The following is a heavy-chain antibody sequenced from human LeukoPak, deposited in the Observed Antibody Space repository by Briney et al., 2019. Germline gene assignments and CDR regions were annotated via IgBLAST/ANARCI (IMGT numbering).Heavy chain of an antibody. J-gene: IGHJ3*02. Sequence: PSETLSLTCTVSGGSISSYYWSWIRQPPGKGLEWIGYIYYSGSTNYNPSLKSRVTISVDTSKNQFSLKLSSVTAADTAVYYCATLTGDKNVFDIWGQGTMVTVSS. CDR2: IYYSGST. V-gene: IGHV4-59*08. CDR1: GGSISSYY. D-gene: IGHD7-27*01. CDR3: ATLTGDKNVFDI.